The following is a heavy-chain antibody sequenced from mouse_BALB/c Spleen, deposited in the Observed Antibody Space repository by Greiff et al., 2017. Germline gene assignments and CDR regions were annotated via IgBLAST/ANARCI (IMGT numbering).Heavy chain of an antibody. CDR2: IDPETGGT. CDR1: GYTFTDYE. CDR3: TRFITTVVYFDY. J-gene: IGHJ2*01. V-gene: IGHV1-15*01. Sequence: QVQLQQSGAELVRPGASVTLSCKASGYTFTDYEMHWVEQTPVHGLEWIGAIDPETGGTAYNQKFKGKATLTADKSSSTAYMELRSLTSEDSAVYYCTRFITTVVYFDYWGQGTTRTGSS. D-gene: IGHD1-1*01.